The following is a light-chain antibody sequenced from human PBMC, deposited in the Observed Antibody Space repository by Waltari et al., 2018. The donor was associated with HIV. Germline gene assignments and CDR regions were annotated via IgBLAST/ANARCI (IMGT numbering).Light chain of an antibody. CDR2: LGS. J-gene: IGKJ5*01. CDR3: MQALQTPPT. CDR1: PSLLHSNGYNY. Sequence: IVMTQSPLSLPVTPGEPASISCRSSPSLLHSNGYNYLDWYLKKPGQSPQLLIYLGSNRASGVPDRFSGSGSGTDFTLKISRVEAEDVGVYYCMQALQTPPTFGQGTRLEIK. V-gene: IGKV2-28*01.